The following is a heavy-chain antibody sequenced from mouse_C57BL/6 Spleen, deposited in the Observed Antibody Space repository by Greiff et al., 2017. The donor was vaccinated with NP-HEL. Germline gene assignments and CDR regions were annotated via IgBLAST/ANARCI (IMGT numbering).Heavy chain of an antibody. CDR3: ARPPYYYGSSPFAY. D-gene: IGHD1-1*01. CDR1: GFTFSDYG. V-gene: IGHV5-17*01. Sequence: EVNVVESGGGLVKPGGSLKLSCAASGFTFSDYGMHWVRQAPEKGLEWVAYISSGSSTIYYADTVKGRFTISRDNAKNTLFLQMTSLRSEDTAMYYCARPPYYYGSSPFAYWGQGTLVTVSA. J-gene: IGHJ3*01. CDR2: ISSGSSTI.